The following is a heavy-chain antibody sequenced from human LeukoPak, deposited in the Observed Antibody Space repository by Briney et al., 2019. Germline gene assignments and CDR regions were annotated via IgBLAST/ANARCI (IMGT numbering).Heavy chain of an antibody. J-gene: IGHJ5*02. Sequence: GGSLRLSCAASGFTFSNFAMTWVRQGPGKGLEWVSTIMDTGLGTYYSDSVKGRFANSRDSSKNTLFLQMNSLRAEDTAVYYCAKDSGHPYRNCFIDPWGQGILVTVSS. CDR1: GFTFSNFA. D-gene: IGHD4-11*01. CDR3: AKDSGHPYRNCFIDP. V-gene: IGHV3-23*01. CDR2: IMDTGLGT.